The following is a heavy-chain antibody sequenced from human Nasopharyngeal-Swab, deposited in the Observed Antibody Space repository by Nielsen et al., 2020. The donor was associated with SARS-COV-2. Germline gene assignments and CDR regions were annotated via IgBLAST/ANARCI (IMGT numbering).Heavy chain of an antibody. Sequence: GESLKISCAASGFTFSSYSMNWVRQAPGKGLEWVSSISSSSSYIYYADSVKGRFTISRDNAKNSLYLQMYSLRAEDTAVYYCASSGTGALFDYWGQGTLVTVSS. CDR1: GFTFSSYS. CDR3: ASSGTGALFDY. CDR2: ISSSSSYI. J-gene: IGHJ4*02. D-gene: IGHD1-1*01. V-gene: IGHV3-21*01.